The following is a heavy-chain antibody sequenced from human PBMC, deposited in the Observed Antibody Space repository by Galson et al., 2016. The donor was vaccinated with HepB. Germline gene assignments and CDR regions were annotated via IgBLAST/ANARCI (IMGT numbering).Heavy chain of an antibody. Sequence: AIGNAGDTYYPGSVKGRFTISRENAKNSLYLQMNSLRAEDTAVYYCARASDLEGGTEYWGQGTLVTVSS. J-gene: IGHJ4*02. CDR2: IGNAGDT. D-gene: IGHD1-1*01. CDR3: ARASDLEGGTEY. V-gene: IGHV3-13*01.